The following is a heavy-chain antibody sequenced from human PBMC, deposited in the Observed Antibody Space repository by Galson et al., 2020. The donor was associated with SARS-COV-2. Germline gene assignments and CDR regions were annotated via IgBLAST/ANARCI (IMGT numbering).Heavy chain of an antibody. V-gene: IGHV3-74*01. D-gene: IGHD2-8*01. J-gene: IGHJ4*02. Sequence: GESLKISCAASGFTFSNYWMHWVRQAPGKGLVWVSRINSNGSSTSYADSVKGRFTISRDNSKNTLYLQMNSLRAEDTALYYCTGTRAYWGQGTLVIVSS. CDR2: INSNGSST. CDR1: GFTFSNYW. CDR3: TGTRAY.